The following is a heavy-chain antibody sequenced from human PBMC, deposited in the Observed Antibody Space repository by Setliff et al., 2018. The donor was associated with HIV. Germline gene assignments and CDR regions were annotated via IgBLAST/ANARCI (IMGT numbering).Heavy chain of an antibody. Sequence: ASVKVSCKATGYTFSSYAITWVRQAPGQGLEWMGSINLYKDDTHYAQKFQDRVAMTADTSTNTVYMELRSLRSDDTAVYYCARYALCSDDCSDEGADIWGQGTLVTVSS. V-gene: IGHV1-18*01. D-gene: IGHD2-21*01. CDR3: ARYALCSDDCSDEGADI. CDR2: INLYKDDT. CDR1: GYTFSSYA. J-gene: IGHJ4*02.